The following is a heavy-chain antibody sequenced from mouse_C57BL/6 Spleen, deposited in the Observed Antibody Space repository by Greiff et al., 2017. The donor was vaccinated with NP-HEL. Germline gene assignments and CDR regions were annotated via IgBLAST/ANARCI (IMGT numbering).Heavy chain of an antibody. D-gene: IGHD4-1*01. CDR3: ARVWDFYAMDY. CDR1: GFTFSSYA. CDR2: ISDGGSYT. Sequence: EVMLVESGGGLVKPGGSLKLSCAASGFTFSSYAMSWVRQTPEKRLEWVATISDGGSYTYYPDNVKGRFTISRDNAKNNLYLQMSHLKSEDTAMYYCARVWDFYAMDYWGQGTSVTVSS. J-gene: IGHJ4*01. V-gene: IGHV5-4*03.